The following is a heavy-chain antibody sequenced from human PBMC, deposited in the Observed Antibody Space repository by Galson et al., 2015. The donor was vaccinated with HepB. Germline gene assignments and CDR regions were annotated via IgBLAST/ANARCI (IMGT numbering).Heavy chain of an antibody. V-gene: IGHV3-23*01. CDR2: ISGSGGST. CDR1: GFTFSSYA. J-gene: IGHJ4*02. Sequence: SLRLSCAASGFTFSSYAMGWVRQAPGKGLEWVSAISGSGGSTYYADSVKGRFTISRDNSKNTLYLQMNSLRAEDTAVYYCAKDLLGATPRYPDYWGQGTLVTVSS. CDR3: AKDLLGATPRYPDY. D-gene: IGHD1-26*01.